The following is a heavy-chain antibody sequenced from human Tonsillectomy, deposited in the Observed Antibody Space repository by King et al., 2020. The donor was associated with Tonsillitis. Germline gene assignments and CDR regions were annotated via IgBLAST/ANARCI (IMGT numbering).Heavy chain of an antibody. V-gene: IGHV1-69*09. CDR1: GGTFSSYG. D-gene: IGHD6-13*01. Sequence: QLVQSGAEVKKPGSSVKVSCKASGGTFSSYGISWVRQAPGQGLEWMGRIIPILGTANYAQKFQGRLTITADKSTSTPYMDLCRLRSEDTALYFCAREYGSSWSGWLDPWGQGTLVTVSS. J-gene: IGHJ5*02. CDR2: IIPILGTA. CDR3: AREYGSSWSGWLDP.